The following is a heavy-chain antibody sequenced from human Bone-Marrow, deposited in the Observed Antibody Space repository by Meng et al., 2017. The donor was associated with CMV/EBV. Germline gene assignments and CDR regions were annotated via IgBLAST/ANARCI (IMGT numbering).Heavy chain of an antibody. CDR1: GYSFTNYW. D-gene: IGHD5-12*01. CDR3: ARRVLPSGYGY. Sequence: GESLKISCKASGYSFTNYWIGWVRQMPGKGLEWMGIIYPDDSDTRYSPSFQGQVTISADKSINTAYLQWSSLKASDTAMYYCARRVLPSGYGYWGQGTLVTVS. J-gene: IGHJ4*02. CDR2: IYPDDSDT. V-gene: IGHV5-51*01.